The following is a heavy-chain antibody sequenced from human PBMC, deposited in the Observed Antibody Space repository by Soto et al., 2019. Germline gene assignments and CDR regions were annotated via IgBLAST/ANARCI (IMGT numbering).Heavy chain of an antibody. D-gene: IGHD3-22*01. Sequence: RASVKVSCKASGYTFRSYGISWVRQAPGKGLEWMGWISAYSADIKYAENVQGRVTMTTDTSTSTAYMELRSLRFDDTALYYCARVDLTSGYSYLRFWGQGTLVTVSS. V-gene: IGHV1-18*01. CDR1: GYTFRSYG. J-gene: IGHJ4*02. CDR3: ARVDLTSGYSYLRF. CDR2: ISAYSADI.